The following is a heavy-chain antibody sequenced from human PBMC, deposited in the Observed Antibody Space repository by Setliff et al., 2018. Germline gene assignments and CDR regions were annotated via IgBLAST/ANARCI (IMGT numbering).Heavy chain of an antibody. CDR2: ISSTSTYI. CDR3: TRARDIAPTYYYMDV. CDR1: GFTFSTYS. V-gene: IGHV3-21*01. J-gene: IGHJ6*03. D-gene: IGHD5-12*01. Sequence: PGGSLRLSCAASGFTFSTYSFNWVRQAPGKGLEWVSAISSTSTYIYYADSVKGRFTISRDNSKNSLYLHMNSLRAEDTAVYYCTRARDIAPTYYYMDVWGKGTTVTV.